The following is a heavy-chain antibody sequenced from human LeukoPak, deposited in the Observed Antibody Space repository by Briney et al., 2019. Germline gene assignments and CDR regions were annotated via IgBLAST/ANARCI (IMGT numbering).Heavy chain of an antibody. CDR2: IRYDGGSNK. CDR1: GFPFSSYG. J-gene: IGHJ4*02. CDR3: AKDPGSRYIGYYFEY. D-gene: IGHD2-15*01. Sequence: PGGSLSLSCAASGFPFSSYGMHWVRQAPGKGLEWVAFIRYDGGSNKYYADSVKGRFTISRDNSKNTPYLQMNSLRAEDTAVYYCAKDPGSRYIGYYFEYVGQGTLVAVSS. V-gene: IGHV3-30*02.